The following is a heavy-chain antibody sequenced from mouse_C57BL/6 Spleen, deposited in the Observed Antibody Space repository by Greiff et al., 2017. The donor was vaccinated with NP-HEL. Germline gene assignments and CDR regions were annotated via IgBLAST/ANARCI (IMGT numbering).Heavy chain of an antibody. J-gene: IGHJ1*03. CDR1: GYTFTSYW. Sequence: QVQLQQPGAELVKPGASVKLSCKASGYTFTSYWMHWVKQRPGRGLEWIGRIDPNSGGTKYNEKFKSKATLTVDKPSSTAYMQLSSLTSEDSAVYYCARSGTFYGSSGGYFDVWGTGTTVTVSS. CDR2: IDPNSGGT. CDR3: ARSGTFYGSSGGYFDV. V-gene: IGHV1-72*01. D-gene: IGHD1-1*01.